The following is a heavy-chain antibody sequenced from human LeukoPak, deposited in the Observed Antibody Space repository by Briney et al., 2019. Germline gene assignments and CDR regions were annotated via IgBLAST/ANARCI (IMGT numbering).Heavy chain of an antibody. D-gene: IGHD4-17*01. Sequence: ASVKVSCKASGYTFTGYYMHWVRQAPGQGLEWMGWINPNSGGTNYAQKFKGRVTMTRDTSISTGYMELSRLRSDDTAVYYCARESGVPLYGASNFDYWGQGTLVTVSS. V-gene: IGHV1-2*02. CDR1: GYTFTGYY. CDR3: ARESGVPLYGASNFDY. J-gene: IGHJ4*02. CDR2: INPNSGGT.